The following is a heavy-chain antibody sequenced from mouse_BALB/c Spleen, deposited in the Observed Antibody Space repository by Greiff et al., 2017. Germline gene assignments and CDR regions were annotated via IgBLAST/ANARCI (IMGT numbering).Heavy chain of an antibody. CDR2: IFPGSGNT. D-gene: IGHD1-1*02. CDR1: GYSFTSYY. CDR3: ARSPYGYDAMDY. V-gene: IGHV1-66*01. Sequence: VQLQQSGPELVKPGASVKISCKASGYSFTSYYIHWVKQRPGQGLEWIGWIFPGSGNTKYNEKFKGKATLTADTSSSTAYMQLSSLTSEDSAVYFCARSPYGYDAMDYWGQGTSVTVSS. J-gene: IGHJ4*01.